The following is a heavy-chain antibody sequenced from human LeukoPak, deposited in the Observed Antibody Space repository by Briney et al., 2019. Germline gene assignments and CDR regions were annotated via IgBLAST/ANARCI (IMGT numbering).Heavy chain of an antibody. CDR1: GFTFGSYA. CDR2: VGGSGGIP. CDR3: AKDRPYWYFDL. V-gene: IGHV3-23*01. Sequence: PGGSLRLSCAASGFTFGSYAMSWVRQAPGKGLEWVSAVGGSGGIPHYADSVEGRFTISRDNSKNTLYLHMNSLRAEDTAVYYCAKDRPYWYFDLWGRGTLVTASS. J-gene: IGHJ2*01.